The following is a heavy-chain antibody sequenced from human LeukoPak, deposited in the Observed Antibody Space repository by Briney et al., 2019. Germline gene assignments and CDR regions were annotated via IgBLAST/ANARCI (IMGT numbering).Heavy chain of an antibody. CDR3: AGSLTDYGDYYYGMDV. CDR1: GGSISSGGYY. V-gene: IGHV4-31*03. CDR2: IYYSGST. Sequence: SETLSLTCTVSGGSISSGGYYWGWIRQHPGKGLEWIGYIYYSGSTYYNPSLKSRVTISVDTSKNQFSLKLSSVTAADTAVYYWAGSLTDYGDYYYGMDVGGQGTTVTVSS. J-gene: IGHJ6*02. D-gene: IGHD4-17*01.